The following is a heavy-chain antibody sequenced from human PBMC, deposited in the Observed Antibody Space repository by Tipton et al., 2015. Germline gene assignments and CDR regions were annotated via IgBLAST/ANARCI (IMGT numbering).Heavy chain of an antibody. J-gene: IGHJ6*02. CDR2: ISASGSLT. CDR1: GFTFNTYA. D-gene: IGHD3-16*01. V-gene: IGHV3-23*01. Sequence: SLRLSCVASGFTFNTYALAWVRQAPGRGLEWVSGISASGSLTYYTDSVKGRFTISRENAKNSLYLQMNSLRAEDTAVYFCVREGEPGLGKHYYYGMDVWGQGTTVTVSS. CDR3: VREGEPGLGKHYYYGMDV.